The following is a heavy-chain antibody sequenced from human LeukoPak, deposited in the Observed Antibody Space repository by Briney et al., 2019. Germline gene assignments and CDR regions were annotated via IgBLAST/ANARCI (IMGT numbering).Heavy chain of an antibody. CDR3: ARERARYCSSTSCRSNWFDP. Sequence: SETLSLTCTVSGGSISSGDYYWSWIRQPPGKGLEWIVYIYYSGSTYYNPSLKSRVTISVDTSKNQFSLKLSSVTAADTAVYYCARERARYCSSTSCRSNWFDPWGQGTLVTVSS. J-gene: IGHJ5*02. CDR2: IYYSGST. CDR1: GGSISSGDYY. D-gene: IGHD2-2*01. V-gene: IGHV4-30-4*01.